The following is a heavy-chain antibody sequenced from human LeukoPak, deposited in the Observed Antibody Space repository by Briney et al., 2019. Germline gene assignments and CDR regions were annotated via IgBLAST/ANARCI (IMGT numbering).Heavy chain of an antibody. CDR3: AVVVVPAAVWHFDF. CDR2: VWPDGNKK. V-gene: IGHV3-33*01. CDR1: GFTFSDHG. D-gene: IGHD2-2*01. J-gene: IGHJ2*01. Sequence: PGTSLRLSCAASGFTFSDHGLHWVRQAPGKGLEWVAIVWPDGNKKLYADSVKGRFTISKDNPRNTVYLQMNSLRVDDTAVYYCAVVVVPAAVWHFDFWGSGTLVTVSS.